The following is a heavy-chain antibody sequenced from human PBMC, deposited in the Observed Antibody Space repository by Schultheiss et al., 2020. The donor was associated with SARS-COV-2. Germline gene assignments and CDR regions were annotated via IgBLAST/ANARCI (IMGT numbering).Heavy chain of an antibody. J-gene: IGHJ4*02. D-gene: IGHD3-3*01. CDR1: GFTFSNAW. CDR2: ISSSSSTI. CDR3: ARDAGRFLNY. Sequence: GGSLRLSCAASGFTFSNAWMNWVRQAPGKGLEWVSYISSSSSTIYYADSVKGRFTVSRDNAGNTLYLQMNSLRAEDTAVYYCARDAGRFLNYWGQGTLVTVSS. V-gene: IGHV3-48*04.